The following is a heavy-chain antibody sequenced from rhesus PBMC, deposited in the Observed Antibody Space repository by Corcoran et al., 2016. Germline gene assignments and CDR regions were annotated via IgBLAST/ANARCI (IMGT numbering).Heavy chain of an antibody. CDR3: ATGVVGIQRVQFDY. CDR1: GYTFTDYY. Sequence: EVQLVQSGAEVKKPGASVKISCKASGYTFTDYYLHWVRQAPGKGLEWMGRVDPEDGEAITAKKFQYRVTITADKSTDTAYMELSSLRSEDTAVYYCATGVVGIQRVQFDYWGQGVLVTVSS. J-gene: IGHJ4*01. D-gene: IGHD5-42*01. CDR2: VDPEDGEA. V-gene: IGHV1-111*02.